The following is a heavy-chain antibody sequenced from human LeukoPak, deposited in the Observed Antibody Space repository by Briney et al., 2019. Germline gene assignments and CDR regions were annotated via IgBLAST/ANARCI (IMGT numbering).Heavy chain of an antibody. CDR3: ARGYDFWSGAVGDAFDI. CDR1: GYIFTGYY. D-gene: IGHD3-3*01. V-gene: IGHV1-2*02. CDR2: INPNSGGT. J-gene: IGHJ3*02. Sequence: ASVKVSCKASGYIFTGYYMHWVRQAPGQGLEWMGWINPNSGGTNYAQKFQGRVTMTRDTSISTAYMELSRLRSDDTAVYYCARGYDFWSGAVGDAFDIWGQGTMVTISS.